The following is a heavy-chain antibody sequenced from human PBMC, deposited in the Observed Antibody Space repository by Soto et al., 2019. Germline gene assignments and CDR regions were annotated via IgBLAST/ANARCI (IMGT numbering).Heavy chain of an antibody. J-gene: IGHJ6*02. Sequence: SLLNVYLKTFGDRLSKNPIDRRRQAPGQGLEWMGGIIPLFATARYAQTFQDRVTITADESTSTVYMELRSLRSEDTAVYYCARVGGSLTYYYPMAVRVQGTTVPCP. CDR2: IIPLFATA. D-gene: IGHD1-26*01. CDR1: GDRLSKNP. V-gene: IGHV1-69*13. CDR3: ARVGGSLTYYYPMAV.